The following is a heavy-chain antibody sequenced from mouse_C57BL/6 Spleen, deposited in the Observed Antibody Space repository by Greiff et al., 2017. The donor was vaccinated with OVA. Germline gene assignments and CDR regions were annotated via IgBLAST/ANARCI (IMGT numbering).Heavy chain of an antibody. J-gene: IGHJ3*01. CDR1: GFNIKDDY. CDR3: TSYSNYGGFAY. Sequence: VQLKESGAELVRPGASVKLSCTASGFNIKDDYMHWVKQRPEQGLEWIGWIDPENGDTEYASKFQGKATITADTSSNTAYLQLSSLTSEDTAVYYCTSYSNYGGFAYWGQGTLVTVSA. D-gene: IGHD2-5*01. CDR2: IDPENGDT. V-gene: IGHV14-4*01.